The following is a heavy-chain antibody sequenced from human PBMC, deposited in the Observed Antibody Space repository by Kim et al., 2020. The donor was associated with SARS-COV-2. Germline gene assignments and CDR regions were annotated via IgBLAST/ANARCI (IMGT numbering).Heavy chain of an antibody. Sequence: PSLKSRVTISVDTSKNQFSLKLSSVTAADTAVYYCARDLSDYGDWGGFDPWGQGTLVTVSS. CDR3: ARDLSDYGDWGGFDP. V-gene: IGHV4-59*01. J-gene: IGHJ5*02. D-gene: IGHD4-17*01.